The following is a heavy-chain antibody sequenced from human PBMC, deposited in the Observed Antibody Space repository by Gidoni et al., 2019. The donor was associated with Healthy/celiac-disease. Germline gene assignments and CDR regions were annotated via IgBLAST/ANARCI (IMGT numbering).Heavy chain of an antibody. V-gene: IGHV3-7*01. J-gene: IGHJ4*02. CDR1: GFTFSSYW. Sequence: EVQLVESGGGLVQPGGSLRLSCAASGFTFSSYWMSWVRQAPGKGLEWVDNIKQDGSEKYYVDSVKGRFTISRDNAKNSLYLQMNSLRAEDTAVYYCARVLGSGWYWGIFDYWGQGTLVTVSS. CDR2: IKQDGSEK. D-gene: IGHD6-19*01. CDR3: ARVLGSGWYWGIFDY.